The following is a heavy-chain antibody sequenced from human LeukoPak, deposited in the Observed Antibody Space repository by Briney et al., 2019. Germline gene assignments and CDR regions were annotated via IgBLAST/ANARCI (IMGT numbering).Heavy chain of an antibody. V-gene: IGHV3-48*01. CDR2: ISSSRSTI. CDR3: AKKWYSSSWPSNNWFDP. CDR1: GFTFSSYS. Sequence: PGGSLRLSCAASGFTFSSYSMNWVRQTPGKGLEWVSYISSSRSTIYYADSVKGRFTISRDNAKNSLYLQMNSLRAEDTAVYYCAKKWYSSSWPSNNWFDPWGQGTLVTVSS. J-gene: IGHJ5*02. D-gene: IGHD6-13*01.